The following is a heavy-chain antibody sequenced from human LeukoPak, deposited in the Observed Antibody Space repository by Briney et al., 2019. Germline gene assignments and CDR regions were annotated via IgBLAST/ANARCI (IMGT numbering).Heavy chain of an antibody. D-gene: IGHD6-13*01. CDR2: IYYSGST. CDR1: GGSINSNNYY. J-gene: IGHJ6*03. Sequence: SETLSLTCTVSGGSINSNNYYWVWFRQPPGKGLEWIGSIYYSGSTYYNPSLKSRVTISVDTSKNQFSLKLSSVTAADTAVYYCARPDAGTYYMDVWGKGTTVTISS. CDR3: ARPDAGTYYMDV. V-gene: IGHV4-39*01.